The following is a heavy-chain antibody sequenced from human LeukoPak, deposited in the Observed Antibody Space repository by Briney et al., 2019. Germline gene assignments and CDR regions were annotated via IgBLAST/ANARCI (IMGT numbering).Heavy chain of an antibody. Sequence: ASVKVSCKASGYTFTGYYMHWVRLAPGQGLEWMGRINPNSGGTNYAQKFQGRVTVTRDTSISTAYMELSRLRSDDTAVYYCARAPLLSPSYFDYWGQGTLVTVSS. CDR2: INPNSGGT. CDR3: ARAPLLSPSYFDY. CDR1: GYTFTGYY. J-gene: IGHJ4*02. D-gene: IGHD3-10*01. V-gene: IGHV1-2*06.